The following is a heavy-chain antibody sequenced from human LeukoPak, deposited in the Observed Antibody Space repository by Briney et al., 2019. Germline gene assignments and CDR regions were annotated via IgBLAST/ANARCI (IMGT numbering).Heavy chain of an antibody. V-gene: IGHV3-74*01. CDR1: GFTSSGHP. CDR3: ARGWFGPDS. D-gene: IGHD3-10*01. J-gene: IGHJ3*02. Sequence: PGGSLRLSCAASGFTSSGHPMHWVRQAPGKGLVWISGISNDGTTTNYADSVKGRFTISRDNAKNTLYLQMKSLRAEDTAVYYCARGWFGPDSWDQGTMVTVSS. CDR2: ISNDGTTT.